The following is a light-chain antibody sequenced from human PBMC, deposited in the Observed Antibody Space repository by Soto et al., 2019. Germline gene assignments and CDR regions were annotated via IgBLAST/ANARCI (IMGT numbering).Light chain of an antibody. CDR1: QSFRSSY. CDR3: QQYGSSPLT. Sequence: EIVLTQSPGTLSLSPGERATLSCRASQSFRSSYLAWYQQKPGQAPRLLIYGASSRATGIPDRFSGSGSGTDFTLTISRPEPEDFAVYYCQQYGSSPLTFGGGTKVEIK. V-gene: IGKV3-20*01. CDR2: GAS. J-gene: IGKJ4*01.